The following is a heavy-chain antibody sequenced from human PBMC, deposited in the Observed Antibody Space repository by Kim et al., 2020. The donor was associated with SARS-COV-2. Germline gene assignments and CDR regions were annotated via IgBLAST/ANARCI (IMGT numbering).Heavy chain of an antibody. Sequence: GGSLRLSCAASGFTFSDYYMSWIRQAPGKGLEWVSCISSSSSYTNYAESVKGRFTISRDNAQNSLYLQMNSLRAEDTAVYYCARFMGGGDRGEDYWGQGTLVTVSS. CDR2: ISSSSSYT. CDR1: GFTFSDYY. CDR3: ARFMGGGDRGEDY. J-gene: IGHJ4*02. V-gene: IGHV3-11*03. D-gene: IGHD2-21*02.